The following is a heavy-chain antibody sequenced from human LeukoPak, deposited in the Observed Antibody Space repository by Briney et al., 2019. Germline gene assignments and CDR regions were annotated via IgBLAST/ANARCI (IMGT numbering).Heavy chain of an antibody. CDR3: ARDPDGSGSY. CDR2: ISSSGSYI. J-gene: IGHJ4*02. D-gene: IGHD3-10*01. Sequence: GGSLRLSCAASGFTFSSYNMYWVRQAPGKGLEWVSSISSSGSYIYYADSVKGRFTISRDNAKNSLYLQMNSLRAEDTAVYYCARDPDGSGSYWGQGTLVTVSS. CDR1: GFTFSSYN. V-gene: IGHV3-21*01.